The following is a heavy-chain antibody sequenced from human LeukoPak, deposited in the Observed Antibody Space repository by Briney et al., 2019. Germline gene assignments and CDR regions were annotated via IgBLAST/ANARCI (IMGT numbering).Heavy chain of an antibody. CDR3: ARDGLHGSGSYNNYLDP. CDR1: GFTFSSYG. D-gene: IGHD3-10*01. CDR2: ISYDGSNK. Sequence: GGSLRLSRAASGFTFSSYGMYWVRQAPGKGLEWVAVISYDGSNKYYADSVKGRFTISKDNSKNTLYLQMNSLRAEDTAVYSCARDGLHGSGSYNNYLDPWGQGTLVTVSS. J-gene: IGHJ5*02. V-gene: IGHV3-30*03.